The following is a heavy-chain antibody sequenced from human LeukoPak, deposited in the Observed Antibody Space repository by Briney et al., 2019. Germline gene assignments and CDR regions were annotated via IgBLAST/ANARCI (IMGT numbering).Heavy chain of an antibody. CDR3: ARAREDSYDYNGMDV. J-gene: IGHJ6*02. CDR1: GGSFSGYY. V-gene: IGHV4-59*01. CDR2: IYYSGST. Sequence: SETLSLTCAVYGGSFSGYYWSWIRQPPGKGLEWIGYIYYSGSTNYNPSLKSRVTISVDTSKNQFSLKLSSVTAADTAVYYCARAREDSYDYNGMDVWGQGTTVTVSS.